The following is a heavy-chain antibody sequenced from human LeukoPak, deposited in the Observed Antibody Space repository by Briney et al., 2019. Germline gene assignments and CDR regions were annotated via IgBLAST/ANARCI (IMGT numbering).Heavy chain of an antibody. J-gene: IGHJ6*03. Sequence: GGSLRLSCSASGFSFGDYALSWLRQAPGKGLECVAFIRSKTYGGTTEYAASVKGRFTISRDDSNSIAYLQMNSLKSEDTAVYYCTRDTFSAGRNYDYYYYMDVWGKGTTVTISS. V-gene: IGHV3-49*03. CDR2: IRSKTYGGTT. CDR3: TRDTFSAGRNYDYYYYMDV. CDR1: GFSFGDYA. D-gene: IGHD6-13*01.